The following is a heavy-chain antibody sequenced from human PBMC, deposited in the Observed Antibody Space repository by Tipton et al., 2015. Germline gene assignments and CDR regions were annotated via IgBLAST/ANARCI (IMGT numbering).Heavy chain of an antibody. CDR3: ARGAPTEYCGGDCYPHWFDP. J-gene: IGHJ5*02. CDR1: GGSISSYY. V-gene: IGHV4-34*01. Sequence: TLSLTCTVSGGSISSYYWSWIRQPPGKGLEWLGEINHRGSTNYNPSLKSRVTISVDTSKNQLSLKVSSVTAADTAVYYCARGAPTEYCGGDCYPHWFDPWGQGTLVTVSS. D-gene: IGHD2-21*02. CDR2: INHRGST.